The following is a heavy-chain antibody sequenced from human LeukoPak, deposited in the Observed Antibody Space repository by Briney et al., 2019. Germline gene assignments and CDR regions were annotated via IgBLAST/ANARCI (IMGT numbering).Heavy chain of an antibody. CDR1: GFTFDDYA. J-gene: IGHJ4*02. CDR3: AKARGGYDPYYFDY. CDR2: ISWNSGSI. V-gene: IGHV3-9*01. D-gene: IGHD3-10*01. Sequence: PGRSLRLSCAASGFTFDDYAMHWVRQAPGKGLEWVSGISWNSGSIGYADSVKGRFTISRDNSKNTLYLQMNSLRAEDTAVYYCAKARGGYDPYYFDYWGQGTLVTVSS.